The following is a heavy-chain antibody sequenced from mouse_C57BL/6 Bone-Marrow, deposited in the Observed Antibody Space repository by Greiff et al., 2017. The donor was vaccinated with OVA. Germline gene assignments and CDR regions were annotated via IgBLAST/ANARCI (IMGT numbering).Heavy chain of an antibody. D-gene: IGHD2-3*01. CDR2: IDPENGDT. Sequence: VQLQQSGAELVRPGASVKLSCTASGFNIKDDYMHWVKQRPEQGLEWIGWIDPENGDTESASKFQGKATITADTSSNTAYLQLSSLTSEDTAVYYCTDGYYFDYWGQGTTLTVSS. CDR3: TDGYYFDY. V-gene: IGHV14-4*01. J-gene: IGHJ2*01. CDR1: GFNIKDDY.